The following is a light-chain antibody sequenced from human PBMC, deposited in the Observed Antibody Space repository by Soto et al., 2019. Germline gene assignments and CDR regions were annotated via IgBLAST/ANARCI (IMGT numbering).Light chain of an antibody. V-gene: IGLV2-14*01. CDR2: EVS. CDR3: TSKTSSTYVV. J-gene: IGLJ2*01. Sequence: QSALTQPASVSGSPGQSITISCTGTSSDVGGYNYVSWYQQHPGKAPKLMIYEVSNRPSGVSNRFSGSKSGNTASLTISGPQAEDEADYYCTSKTSSTYVVFGRGTKVTVL. CDR1: SSDVGGYNY.